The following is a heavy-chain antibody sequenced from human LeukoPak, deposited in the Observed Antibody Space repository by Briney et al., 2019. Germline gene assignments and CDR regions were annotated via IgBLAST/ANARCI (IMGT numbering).Heavy chain of an antibody. CDR3: ARYMVRGTDWFDP. CDR1: GYSISSGYY. V-gene: IGHV4-38-2*02. D-gene: IGHD3-10*01. J-gene: IGHJ5*02. CDR2: IYHSGST. Sequence: KPSETLSLTCTVSGYSISSGYYWGWIRQPPGKGLEWIGSIYHSGSTYYNPSLKSRVTISVDTSKNQFSLKLSSVTAADTAVYYCARYMVRGTDWFDPWGQGTLVTVSS.